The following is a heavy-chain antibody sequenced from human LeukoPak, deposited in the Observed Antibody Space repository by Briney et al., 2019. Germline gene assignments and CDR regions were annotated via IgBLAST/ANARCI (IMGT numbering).Heavy chain of an antibody. CDR3: ARLRVGDSSGYHYYFDY. V-gene: IGHV5-51*01. CDR2: IYPGDSDT. CDR1: GYSFTSYW. D-gene: IGHD3-22*01. J-gene: IGHJ4*02. Sequence: GESLKISCKGSGYSFTSYWIGWVRQMPGKGLEWMGIIYPGDSDTRYSPSFQGQVTISADKSISTAYLQWSSLKASDTAMYYCARLRVGDSSGYHYYFDYWGQGTLITVSS.